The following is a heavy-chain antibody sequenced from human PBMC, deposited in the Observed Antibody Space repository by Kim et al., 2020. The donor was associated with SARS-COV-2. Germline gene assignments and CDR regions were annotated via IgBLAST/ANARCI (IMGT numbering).Heavy chain of an antibody. V-gene: IGHV5-51*01. Sequence: YSPAFQGQVTISADKSISTAYLQWSSLKASDTAMYYCARPSDGSGSYADYWGQGTLVTVSS. CDR3: ARPSDGSGSYADY. D-gene: IGHD3-10*01. J-gene: IGHJ4*02.